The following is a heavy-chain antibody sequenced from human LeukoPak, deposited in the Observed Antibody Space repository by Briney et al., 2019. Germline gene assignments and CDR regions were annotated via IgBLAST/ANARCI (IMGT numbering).Heavy chain of an antibody. CDR2: ISAYNGNT. CDR1: GYTFTSYG. D-gene: IGHD3-3*01. V-gene: IGHV1-18*01. J-gene: IGHJ6*03. CDR3: ARGHLYDFWSGYYRHKAYYYYMDV. Sequence: ASVKVSCKASGYTFTSYGISWVRQAPGQGLEWMGWISAYNGNTNYAQKLQGRVTMTTDTSTSTAYMELRSLRSDDTAVYYCARGHLYDFWSGYYRHKAYYYYMDVWGKGTTVTVSS.